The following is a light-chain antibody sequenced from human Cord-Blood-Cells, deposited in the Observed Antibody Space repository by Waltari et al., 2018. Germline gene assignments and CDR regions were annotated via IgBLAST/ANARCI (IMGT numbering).Light chain of an antibody. Sequence: QSALTQPASVSASPGQSTTISSTGTTCAGGSYNLVSYYQQHPGKAPKLLVYEVNKRRSGVSNRFSGSKSGNTASLTISGLQAEDEADYYCGSYASSITFLVFGGGTKLTVL. V-gene: IGLV2-23*02. CDR2: EVN. J-gene: IGLJ2*01. CDR1: TCAGGSYNL. CDR3: GSYASSITFLV.